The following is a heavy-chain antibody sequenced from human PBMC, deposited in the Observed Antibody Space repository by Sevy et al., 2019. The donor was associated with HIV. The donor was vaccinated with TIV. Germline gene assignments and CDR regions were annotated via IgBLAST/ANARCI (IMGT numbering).Heavy chain of an antibody. D-gene: IGHD6-13*01. CDR2: IGYDGTDK. V-gene: IGHV3-30*02. J-gene: IGHJ4*02. CDR3: AKNTASAGTGGFDY. CDR1: GFTFSYYG. Sequence: GGCLRLSCTASGFTFSYYGMHWVRQAPGKGLEWVAFIGYDGTDKYYSESVKGRFAISRDNSKNTVFLEMNSLRTDDTAIYYCAKNTASAGTGGFDYWGQGALVTVSS.